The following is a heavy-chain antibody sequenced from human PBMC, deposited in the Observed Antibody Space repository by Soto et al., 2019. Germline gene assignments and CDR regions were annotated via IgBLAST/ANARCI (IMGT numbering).Heavy chain of an antibody. CDR2: IIPIFGTA. CDR3: ARAGYRYVLPLDY. Sequence: QVQLVQSGAEVKKPGSSVKVSCKASGGTFSSYAISWVRQAPGQGLEWMGGIIPIFGTAHYAQNFQGRVTITAHESTCTAYMELSSLRSEDTAVYYCARAGYRYVLPLDYWGPGTLVTVSS. D-gene: IGHD5-18*01. CDR1: GGTFSSYA. V-gene: IGHV1-69*01. J-gene: IGHJ4*02.